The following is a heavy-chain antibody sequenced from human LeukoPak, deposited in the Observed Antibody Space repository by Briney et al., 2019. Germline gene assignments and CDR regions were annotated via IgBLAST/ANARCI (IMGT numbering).Heavy chain of an antibody. J-gene: IGHJ5*02. CDR2: IYTSGST. D-gene: IGHD3-3*01. CDR3: ASSPYDFWSGYYTPGWFDP. Sequence: SETLSLTCTVSGGSISSYYWSWIRQPPGKGLEWIGRIYTSGSTNYNPSLKSRVTMSVDTSKNQFSLKLSSVTAADTAVYYCASSPYDFWSGYYTPGWFDPWGQGTLVTVSS. V-gene: IGHV4-4*07. CDR1: GGSISSYY.